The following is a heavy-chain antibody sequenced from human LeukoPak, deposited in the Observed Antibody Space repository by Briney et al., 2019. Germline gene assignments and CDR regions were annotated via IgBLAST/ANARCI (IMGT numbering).Heavy chain of an antibody. J-gene: IGHJ4*02. Sequence: GGSLRLSCAASGFTFSSYAMHWVRQAPGKGLEWVAVISYDGSNKYYADSVKGRFTISRDNSKNTLYLQMNSLRAEDTAVYYCARDSPPYSSGWRLDYWGQGTLVTVSS. CDR3: ARDSPPYSSGWRLDY. V-gene: IGHV3-30-3*01. CDR2: ISYDGSNK. D-gene: IGHD6-19*01. CDR1: GFTFSSYA.